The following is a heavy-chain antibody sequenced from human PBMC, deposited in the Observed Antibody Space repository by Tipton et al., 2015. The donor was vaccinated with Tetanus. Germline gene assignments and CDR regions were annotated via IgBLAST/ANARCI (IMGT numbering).Heavy chain of an antibody. D-gene: IGHD6-19*01. CDR3: ARPVKQWLVPVDS. J-gene: IGHJ4*02. Sequence: TLSITCAVSGGSFSGHYWSWIRQPPGEGLEWIGEINPSGGASYNPSLKSRVTISVDTSKNQFSLKLTSVTAADTAVYYCARPVKQWLVPVDSWGQGTLVTVSS. CDR2: INPSGGA. V-gene: IGHV4-34*01. CDR1: GGSFSGHY.